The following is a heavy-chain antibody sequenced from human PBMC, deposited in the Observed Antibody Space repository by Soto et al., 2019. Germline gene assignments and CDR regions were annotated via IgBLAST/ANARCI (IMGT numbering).Heavy chain of an antibody. CDR2: IYTSGST. CDR3: ARDGYSSSWYGYYYYYYGMDV. V-gene: IGHV4-4*07. Sequence: NPSETLSLTCTVSGGSISSYYWSWIRQPAGKGLEWIGRIYTSGSTNYNPSLKSRVTMSVDTSKNQFSLKLSSVTAADTAVYHCARDGYSSSWYGYYYYYYGMDVWGQGTTVTVSS. J-gene: IGHJ6*02. D-gene: IGHD6-13*01. CDR1: GGSISSYY.